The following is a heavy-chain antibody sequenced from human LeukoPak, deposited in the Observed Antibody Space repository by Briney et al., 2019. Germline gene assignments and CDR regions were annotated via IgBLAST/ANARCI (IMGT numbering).Heavy chain of an antibody. CDR3: ARVLVGATLYFDY. CDR2: IYHSGST. CDR1: GGSISSGGYY. J-gene: IGHJ4*02. D-gene: IGHD1-26*01. Sequence: ETLSLTCTVSGGSISSGGYYWGWIRQPPGKGLEWIGSIYHSGSTYYNPSLKSRVTISVDTSKNQFSLKLSSVTAADTAVYYCARVLVGATLYFDYWGQGTLVTVSS. V-gene: IGHV4-39*07.